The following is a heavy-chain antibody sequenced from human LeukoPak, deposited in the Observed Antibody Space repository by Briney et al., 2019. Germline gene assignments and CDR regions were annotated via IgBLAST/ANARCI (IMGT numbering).Heavy chain of an antibody. CDR2: IRSKAYGGTT. CDR3: TGYYDILTGYLGSSDY. CDR1: GFTVNSNY. Sequence: GGSLRLSCAASGFTVNSNYMSWVRQAPGKGLEWVGFIRSKAYGGTTEYAASVKGRFTISRDDSKSIAYLQMNSLKTEDTAVYYCTGYYDILTGYLGSSDYWGQGTLVTVSS. V-gene: IGHV3-49*04. D-gene: IGHD3-9*01. J-gene: IGHJ4*02.